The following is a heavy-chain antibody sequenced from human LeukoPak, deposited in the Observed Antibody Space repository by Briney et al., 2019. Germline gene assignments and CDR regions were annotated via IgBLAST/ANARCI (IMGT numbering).Heavy chain of an antibody. V-gene: IGHV3-74*01. CDR3: ARPYCSGVSCYSPPDY. D-gene: IGHD2-15*01. Sequence: GGSLGLSCAGSGFTFSRFWMYWVRQAPGKGLVWVSRINSDGGHTDYADSVKGRFTISRDNARNTLYLQMNSLRAEDTAVYFCARPYCSGVSCYSPPDYWGQGTLVTVSS. CDR2: INSDGGHT. CDR1: GFTFSRFW. J-gene: IGHJ4*02.